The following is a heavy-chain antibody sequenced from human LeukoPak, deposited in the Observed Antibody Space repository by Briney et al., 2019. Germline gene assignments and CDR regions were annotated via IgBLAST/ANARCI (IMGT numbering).Heavy chain of an antibody. CDR1: GYTFTSYG. Sequence: ASVKVSCKASGYTFTSYGISSVRQAPGQGLEWMGWISAYNGNTNYAQKLQGRVTMTTDTSTSTAYMELRSLRSDDTAVYYCARGGNDYDYYYYMDVWGKGTTVTVSS. V-gene: IGHV1-18*01. CDR3: ARGGNDYDYYYYMDV. CDR2: ISAYNGNT. D-gene: IGHD1-1*01. J-gene: IGHJ6*03.